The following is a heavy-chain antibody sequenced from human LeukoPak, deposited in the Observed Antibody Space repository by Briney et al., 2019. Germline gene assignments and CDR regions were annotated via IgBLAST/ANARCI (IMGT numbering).Heavy chain of an antibody. Sequence: GGSLRLSCAASGFTFSSYAMSWVRQAPGKGLEWVSAISGSGGSTYYADSVRGRFTISRDNAKNSLYLQMNSLRAEDTAVYYCARDLGYSSSWLDFWGQGTLVTVSS. V-gene: IGHV3-23*01. CDR2: ISGSGGST. CDR1: GFTFSSYA. D-gene: IGHD6-13*01. CDR3: ARDLGYSSSWLDF. J-gene: IGHJ4*02.